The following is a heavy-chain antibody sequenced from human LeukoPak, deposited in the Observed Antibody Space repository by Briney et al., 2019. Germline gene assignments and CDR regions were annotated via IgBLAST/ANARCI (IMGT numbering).Heavy chain of an antibody. J-gene: IGHJ4*02. CDR3: ARERVYSYGGFDY. V-gene: IGHV4-34*01. CDR1: GGSFSGYY. CDR2: INHSGST. Sequence: SETLSLTCAVYGGSFSGYYWSWIRQPPGKGLEWIGEINHSGSTNYNPSLKSRVTISVDTSKNHFSLKLSSVTAADTAVYYCARERVYSYGGFDYWGQGTLVTVSS. D-gene: IGHD5-18*01.